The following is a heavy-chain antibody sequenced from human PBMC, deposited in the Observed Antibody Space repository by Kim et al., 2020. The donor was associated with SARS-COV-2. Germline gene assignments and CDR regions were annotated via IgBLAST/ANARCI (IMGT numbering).Heavy chain of an antibody. CDR3: ARDARKYSSSPTGTIDY. V-gene: IGHV1-69*04. Sequence: SVKVSCKASGGTFSSYAISWVRQAPGQGLEWMGRIIPILGIANYAQKFQGRVTITADKSTSTAYMELSSLRSEDTAVYYCARDARKYSSSPTGTIDYWGQGTLVTVSS. D-gene: IGHD6-13*01. J-gene: IGHJ4*02. CDR1: GGTFSSYA. CDR2: IIPILGIA.